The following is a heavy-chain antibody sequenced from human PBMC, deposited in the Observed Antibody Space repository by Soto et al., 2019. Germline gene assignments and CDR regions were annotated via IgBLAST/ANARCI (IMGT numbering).Heavy chain of an antibody. Sequence: ASVKVSCKASGGTFSSYGISWVRQAPGQGLEWMGWISAYNGNTNYAQKLQGRVTMTTDTSTSTAYMELRSLRSDDTAVYYCVVVAARPGVWGQGTTVTVSS. V-gene: IGHV1-18*01. D-gene: IGHD2-15*01. CDR2: ISAYNGNT. J-gene: IGHJ6*02. CDR1: GGTFSSYG. CDR3: VVVAARPGV.